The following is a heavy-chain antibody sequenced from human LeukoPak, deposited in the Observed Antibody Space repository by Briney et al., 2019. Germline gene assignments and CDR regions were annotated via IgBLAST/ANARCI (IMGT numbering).Heavy chain of an antibody. CDR3: AGAIAAAGAPDY. V-gene: IGHV1-69*05. CDR2: LIPMFGTA. J-gene: IGHJ4*02. CDR1: GCTFSNYG. D-gene: IGHD6-13*01. Sequence: SVKVSCKASGCTFSNYGITWVRQAPGQGLEWMGGLIPMFGTANYAQKFQGRVTMTRDTSTTTVYMELSSLRSEDTAVYYCAGAIAAAGAPDYWGRGTLVTVSS.